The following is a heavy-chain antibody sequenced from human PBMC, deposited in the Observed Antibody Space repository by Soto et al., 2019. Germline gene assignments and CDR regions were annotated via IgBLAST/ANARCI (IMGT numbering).Heavy chain of an antibody. CDR3: ARDETLITSQQLVGGEEY. D-gene: IGHD6-13*01. J-gene: IGHJ4*02. V-gene: IGHV3-33*01. CDR1: GFTFSSYG. CDR2: IWYDGSNK. Sequence: QVQLVESGGGVVQPGRSLRLSCAASGFTFSSYGMHWVRQAPGKGLEWVAVIWYDGSNKYYADSVKGRFTISRDNSKNTLYLQMNSLRAEDTAVYYCARDETLITSQQLVGGEEYWGQGTLVTVSS.